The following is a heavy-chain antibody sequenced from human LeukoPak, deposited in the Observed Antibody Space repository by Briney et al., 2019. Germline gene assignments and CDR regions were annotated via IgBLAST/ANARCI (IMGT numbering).Heavy chain of an antibody. Sequence: GALRLSCAASGFTFSSYAMHWVRQAPGKGLEWVAVISYDGSNKYYADSVKGRFTISRDNSKNTLYLQMNSLRAEDTAVYYCARTVDTAMVTIDYWGQGTLVTVSS. V-gene: IGHV3-30-3*01. J-gene: IGHJ4*02. D-gene: IGHD5-18*01. CDR3: ARTVDTAMVTIDY. CDR2: ISYDGSNK. CDR1: GFTFSSYA.